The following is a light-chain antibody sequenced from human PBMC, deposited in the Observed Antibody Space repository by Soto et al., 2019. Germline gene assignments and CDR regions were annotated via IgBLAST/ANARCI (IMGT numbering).Light chain of an antibody. Sequence: DIQMTQSPSSLSASVRDRVTITCRASQSISSSLNWYQQKPGKAPKLLIYAASSLQSGVPSSFSGSGSGTDFTLTISSLQPEDFATYYCQQSYSTPRTFGQGTKVEIK. CDR3: QQSYSTPRT. V-gene: IGKV1-39*01. CDR1: QSISSS. J-gene: IGKJ1*01. CDR2: AAS.